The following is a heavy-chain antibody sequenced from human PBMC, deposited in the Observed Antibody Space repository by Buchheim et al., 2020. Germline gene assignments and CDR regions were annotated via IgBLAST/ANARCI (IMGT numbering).Heavy chain of an antibody. D-gene: IGHD2-2*01. CDR3: ARIPAPQPLYYFDY. V-gene: IGHV3-74*01. Sequence: EVQLVESGGGLVQPGGSLRLSCAASGFTFSSYWMHWVRQAPGKGLVWVSRISSDGSSTSYADSVKGRFTISRDNAKKTLYLQMNSLSAEDTAVYYSARIPAPQPLYYFDYWGQGAL. CDR1: GFTFSSYW. J-gene: IGHJ4*02. CDR2: ISSDGSST.